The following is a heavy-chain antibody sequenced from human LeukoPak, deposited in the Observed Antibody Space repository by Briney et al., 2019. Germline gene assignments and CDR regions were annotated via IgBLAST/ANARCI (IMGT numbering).Heavy chain of an antibody. CDR1: GFIFNKCA. D-gene: IGHD4-11*01. Sequence: GGSLRLPCSASGFIFNKCAMHWVRQAPGKGLEFVSTISINGDNTYYADSVKGRFTISRDNSKNTLYLQMRSLRAEDTAVYYCVKDHEYSYDYWGRGTLVTVSS. J-gene: IGHJ4*02. CDR3: VKDHEYSYDY. CDR2: ISINGDNT. V-gene: IGHV3-64D*06.